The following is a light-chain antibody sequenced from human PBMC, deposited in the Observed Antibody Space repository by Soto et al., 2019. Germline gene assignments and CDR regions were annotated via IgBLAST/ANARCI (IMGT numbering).Light chain of an antibody. CDR1: ENIDNY. Sequence: DIQMTQSPSSLSASLGDRVTLTCRASENIDNYLNWYQQKQGEAPKLLIYATSTLQSGVPSRYSGSGSGTDFTLTISSLQAEDFATYSCKESYCWCGVTFGGGSKGDTK. CDR3: KESYCWCGVT. V-gene: IGKV1-39*01. J-gene: IGKJ4*01. CDR2: ATS.